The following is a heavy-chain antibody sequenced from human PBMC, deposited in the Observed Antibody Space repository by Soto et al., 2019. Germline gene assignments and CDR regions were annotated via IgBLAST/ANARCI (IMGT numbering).Heavy chain of an antibody. J-gene: IGHJ3*02. Sequence: QVQLVESGGGVVQPGRCLRLSCAASGFTFSSFGMHWLRQAPGKGLEWVAVIWYDASNKYYADSVKGRFTISRDNSKQTLYLQMNSLRVKDMAVYYCARGGNAFDIWGQGTMVTVSS. CDR2: IWYDASNK. CDR3: ARGGNAFDI. CDR1: GFTFSSFG. V-gene: IGHV3-33*01. D-gene: IGHD3-16*01.